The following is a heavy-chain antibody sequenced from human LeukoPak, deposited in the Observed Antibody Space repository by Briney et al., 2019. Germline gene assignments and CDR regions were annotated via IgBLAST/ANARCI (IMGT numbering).Heavy chain of an antibody. CDR1: GYSISSGYY. Sequence: SETLSLTCTVSGYSISSGYYWGWIRQPPGKGLEWIGSIFHSGSPYYNPSLRSRVTISVDTPKNQFPLKLSSVTAADTAVYYCARDPYDSSGYYVDYWGQGTLVTVSS. J-gene: IGHJ4*02. CDR2: IFHSGSP. CDR3: ARDPYDSSGYYVDY. D-gene: IGHD3-22*01. V-gene: IGHV4-38-2*02.